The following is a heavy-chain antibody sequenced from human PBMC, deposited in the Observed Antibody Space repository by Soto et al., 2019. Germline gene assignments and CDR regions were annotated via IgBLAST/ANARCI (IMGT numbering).Heavy chain of an antibody. D-gene: IGHD3-10*01. V-gene: IGHV1-69*13. CDR2: IIPTFGTA. Sequence: ASVKVSCKASGGTFSSYAISWVRQAPGQGLEWMGGIIPTFGTANYAQKFQGRVTITADESTSTAYMELSSLRSEDTAVYYCARDKNQGSPIYYYYGMDVWGQGTTVTVSS. CDR3: ARDKNQGSPIYYYYGMDV. J-gene: IGHJ6*02. CDR1: GGTFSSYA.